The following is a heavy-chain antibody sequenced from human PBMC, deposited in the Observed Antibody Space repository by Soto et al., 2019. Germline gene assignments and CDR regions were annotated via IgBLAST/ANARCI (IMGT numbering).Heavy chain of an antibody. Sequence: EAQLLESGGGLVQPGGSLTLSCTASGFTFRDYAMTWVRQAPGKGLECVSGIYGSGGGIQYADSVKGRFTISRDNYRNTPYLQMNSLRDEDTAVYYCAKDLVSGDGLWLTDEWGQGTPVTVSP. CDR1: GFTFRDYA. CDR3: AKDLVSGDGLWLTDE. J-gene: IGHJ4*02. D-gene: IGHD2-21*02. CDR2: IYGSGGGI. V-gene: IGHV3-23*01.